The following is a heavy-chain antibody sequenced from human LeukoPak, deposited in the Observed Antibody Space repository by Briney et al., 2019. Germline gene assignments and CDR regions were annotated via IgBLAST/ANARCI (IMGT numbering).Heavy chain of an antibody. Sequence: ASVKVSCKASGYTFTNYAMNWVRQAPGQGLEWMGWINPNTGNPTYAQGFTGRFVFSLDTSVSTTYLQISSLKAEGTAVYYCARAYQRLGGLSLPDYWGQGTLVTVSS. CDR3: ARAYQRLGGLSLPDY. D-gene: IGHD3-16*02. CDR1: GYTFTNYA. CDR2: INPNTGNP. J-gene: IGHJ4*02. V-gene: IGHV7-4-1*02.